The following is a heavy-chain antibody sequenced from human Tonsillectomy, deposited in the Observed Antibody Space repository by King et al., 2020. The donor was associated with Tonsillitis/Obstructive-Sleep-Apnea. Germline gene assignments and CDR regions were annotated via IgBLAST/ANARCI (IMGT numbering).Heavy chain of an antibody. CDR1: GGAFSGYY. CDR3: ARGIYYGGNPYEY. Sequence: VQLQQWGARLLKPSETLSLTCAVYGGAFSGYYWSWIRQPPGKGMEWIGEINHSGSTNYNPSFRSRVSMSVDTTKKQVSLKLNSVTAADTGVYYCARGIYYGGNPYEYWGQGTLVTGSS. J-gene: IGHJ4*02. D-gene: IGHD4-23*01. V-gene: IGHV4-34*01. CDR2: INHSGST.